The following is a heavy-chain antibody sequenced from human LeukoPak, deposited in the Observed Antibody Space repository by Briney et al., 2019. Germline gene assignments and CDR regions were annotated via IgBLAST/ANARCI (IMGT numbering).Heavy chain of an antibody. Sequence: GGSLRLSCAASGFTFSNYAMSWVRQAPGKGLEWVSGISGTGGTTYYVDSVKGRFTISRDNSKITLYLQMNGLRAEDTAVYYCAKSYNGYESKPDYWGQGTLVTVSS. D-gene: IGHD5-12*01. CDR3: AKSYNGYESKPDY. CDR2: ISGTGGTT. V-gene: IGHV3-23*01. CDR1: GFTFSNYA. J-gene: IGHJ4*02.